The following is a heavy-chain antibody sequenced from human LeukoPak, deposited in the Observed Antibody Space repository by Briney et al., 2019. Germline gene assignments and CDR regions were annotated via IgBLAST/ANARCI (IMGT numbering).Heavy chain of an antibody. V-gene: IGHV1-8*01. CDR1: GYIFSNYD. J-gene: IGHJ1*01. D-gene: IGHD6-19*01. Sequence: GASVEVSCKASGYIFSNYDINWVRQAPGQGLEWMGWMSPNSDNTGYAQKFQDRVTMTKNISIGTAYIELSRLRSDDTAMYYCARGLRSGRRYFMGLWGQGTRVTVSP. CDR3: ARGLRSGRRYFMGL. CDR2: MSPNSDNT.